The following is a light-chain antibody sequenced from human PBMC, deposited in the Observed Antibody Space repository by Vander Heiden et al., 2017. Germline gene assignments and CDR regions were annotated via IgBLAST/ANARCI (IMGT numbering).Light chain of an antibody. CDR2: DAT. V-gene: IGKV1-39*01. Sequence: DIQVTQSPSSLSASVGDRVTIHCRASQSISTHLNWYQQRPGRPPKLLIYDATNLESGVPSRFSGSGSGTDFTLTISSLQPEDFATYSCQQSFTTPITFAGGTKVEMK. J-gene: IGKJ4*01. CDR3: QQSFTTPIT. CDR1: QSISTH.